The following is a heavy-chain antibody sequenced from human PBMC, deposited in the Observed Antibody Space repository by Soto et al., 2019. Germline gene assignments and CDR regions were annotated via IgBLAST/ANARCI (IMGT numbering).Heavy chain of an antibody. CDR2: IYPGDSDT. J-gene: IGHJ4*02. Sequence: EVQLVQSRAEVKKPGESLKISCKASGYTFTNYWIGWVRQMPGKGLEWMGIIYPGDSDTRYSPSFQGQVTFSADKSITTAYLQWSSLKASDTAMYYCVRLRGFRFDYWGEGTLVTVSS. CDR3: VRLRGFRFDY. D-gene: IGHD3-10*01. V-gene: IGHV5-51*01. CDR1: GYTFTNYW.